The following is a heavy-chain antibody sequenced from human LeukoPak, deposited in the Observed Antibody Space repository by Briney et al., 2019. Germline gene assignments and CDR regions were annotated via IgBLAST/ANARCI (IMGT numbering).Heavy chain of an antibody. CDR1: GYTYISYA. D-gene: IGHD3-10*01. J-gene: IGHJ4*02. V-gene: IGHV1-3*03. CDR2: MNAGNGNT. Sequence: ASVKVSCKSSGYTYISYAMHWVRQAPGQRLEWMGWMNAGNGNTKYSQKFQGRVTITRDTSASTAYMELSSLKSEDMAVYYCAREGSMVRGVGIFGFDYWGQGTLVTVSS. CDR3: AREGSMVRGVGIFGFDY.